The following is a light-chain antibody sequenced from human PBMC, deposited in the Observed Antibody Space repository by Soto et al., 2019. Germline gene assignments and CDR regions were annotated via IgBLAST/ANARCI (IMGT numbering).Light chain of an antibody. CDR3: SSYAGSNNFVV. J-gene: IGLJ2*01. V-gene: IGLV2-8*01. CDR2: EVS. CDR1: SSDVGGYNY. Sequence: QSALTQPPSASGSPGQSVTISCTGTSSDVGGYNYVSWYQQHTGKAPKLMIYEVSKRPSGVPDRFSGSKSGNTASLTVSGLQAEDAADYYCSSYAGSNNFVVFGGGTQLTVL.